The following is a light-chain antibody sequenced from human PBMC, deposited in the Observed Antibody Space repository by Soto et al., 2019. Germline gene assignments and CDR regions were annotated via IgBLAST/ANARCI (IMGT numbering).Light chain of an antibody. V-gene: IGLV2-11*01. Sequence: QSALTQPRSVSGSPGQSVTISCTGTSIDVGGYNYVSWYQQHPGKAPKVMIYDVSERPSGVPDRFSGSKSGNTASLTISGLQAEDDADYYCCSYAGSPRYVLGTGTKVSVL. CDR3: CSYAGSPRYV. CDR1: SIDVGGYNY. CDR2: DVS. J-gene: IGLJ1*01.